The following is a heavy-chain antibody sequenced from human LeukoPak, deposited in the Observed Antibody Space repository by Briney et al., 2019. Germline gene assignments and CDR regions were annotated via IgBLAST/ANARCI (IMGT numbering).Heavy chain of an antibody. CDR3: ARHSRSAYSGYENAFDI. Sequence: PSETLSLTCTVSGDSISSSSYYWDWIRQPPGKGLEWIGNVYYSTNTYYNPSLKSRVTIPVDTSKNQFSLKLSSVTAADTAIYYCARHSRSAYSGYENAFDIWGQGTVVTVSS. D-gene: IGHD5-12*01. J-gene: IGHJ3*02. CDR1: GDSISSSSYY. V-gene: IGHV4-39*01. CDR2: VYYSTNT.